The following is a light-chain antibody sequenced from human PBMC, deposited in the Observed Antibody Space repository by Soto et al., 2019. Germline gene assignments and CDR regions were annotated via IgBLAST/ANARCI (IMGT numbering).Light chain of an antibody. J-gene: IGKJ2*01. CDR3: QQSYDTPYT. Sequence: DIQMTQSPSSLSASVGDRVTITCRASQSISSILNWYQQKPGKAPKLLIYGASALQNGVPSRLSGSGTGTAFTLTISGLQREDFATYYCQQSYDTPYTLGQGTKVDIK. V-gene: IGKV1-39*01. CDR1: QSISSI. CDR2: GAS.